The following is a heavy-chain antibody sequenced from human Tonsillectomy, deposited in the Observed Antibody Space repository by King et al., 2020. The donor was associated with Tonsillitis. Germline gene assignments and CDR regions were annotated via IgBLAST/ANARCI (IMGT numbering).Heavy chain of an antibody. D-gene: IGHD3-22*01. CDR1: GYTFISHA. CDR2: INAGNGNT. Sequence: GQLVQSGAEVKKPGASVKVSCKASGYTFISHAMHWVRQAPGQRLEWMGWINAGNGNTKYSQKFQGRVTITRDTSASTAYMEVSSLRSEDTAVYYCARDVEVVAVTTMDVWGQGTTVTVSS. J-gene: IGHJ6*02. V-gene: IGHV1-3*01. CDR3: ARDVEVVAVTTMDV.